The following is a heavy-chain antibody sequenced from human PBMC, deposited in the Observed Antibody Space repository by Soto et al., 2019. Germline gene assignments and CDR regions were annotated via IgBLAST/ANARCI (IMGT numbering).Heavy chain of an antibody. Sequence: ASLKVSCKASGYTFSSYALPWVRQAPGQRLEWMGWINAGYGNTKSSQKFQDRVTISRDTSASTAYMELTSLRSEDTAVYYCARDTGDGTFDFWGQGTLVTVSS. CDR2: INAGYGNT. V-gene: IGHV1-3*01. CDR3: ARDTGDGTFDF. CDR1: GYTFSSYA. D-gene: IGHD7-27*01. J-gene: IGHJ4*02.